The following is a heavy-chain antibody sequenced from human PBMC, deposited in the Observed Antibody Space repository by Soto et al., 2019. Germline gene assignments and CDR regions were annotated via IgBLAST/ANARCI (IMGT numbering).Heavy chain of an antibody. CDR3: ARPFQSWPGGWYFDL. V-gene: IGHV1-69*13. D-gene: IGHD3-16*01. J-gene: IGHJ2*01. CDR2: IIPIFGTA. Sequence: ASVKVSCKASGGTFSSYSINWVRQAPGQGLEWMGGIIPIFGTANSAQKFQGGVTLTADESTSTAHMELNSLRNEDTAVYYCARPFQSWPGGWYFDLWGRGTLVTVSS. CDR1: GGTFSSYS.